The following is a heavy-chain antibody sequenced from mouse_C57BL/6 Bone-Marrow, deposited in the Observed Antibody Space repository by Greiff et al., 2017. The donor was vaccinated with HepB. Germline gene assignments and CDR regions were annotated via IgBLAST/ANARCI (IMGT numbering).Heavy chain of an antibody. CDR2: INPGSGGT. J-gene: IGHJ4*01. CDR3: ARCLWLRRNYSAIDY. D-gene: IGHD2-2*01. CDR1: GYAFTNYL. Sequence: QVQLQQSGAELVRPGTSVKVSCKASGYAFTNYLIEWVKQRPGQGLEWIGVINPGSGGTNYNEKFKGKATLTAAKSSSTAYMQLSSLTSEDSAVYFCARCLWLRRNYSAIDYWGQGTSVTVSS. V-gene: IGHV1-54*01.